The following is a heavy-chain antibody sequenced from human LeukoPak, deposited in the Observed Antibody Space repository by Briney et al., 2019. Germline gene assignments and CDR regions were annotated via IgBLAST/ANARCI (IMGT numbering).Heavy chain of an antibody. Sequence: GGSLRLSCAASGFTFSNYGMNWVRQAPGKGLEWVSGINWNSGNIGYADSVKGRFTISRDNAKNSLYLQMNSLRTEDMALYYCAKGVTTVRVDYFDYWGQGTQVTVSS. CDR2: INWNSGNI. D-gene: IGHD4-17*01. V-gene: IGHV3-9*03. CDR3: AKGVTTVRVDYFDY. CDR1: GFTFSNYG. J-gene: IGHJ4*02.